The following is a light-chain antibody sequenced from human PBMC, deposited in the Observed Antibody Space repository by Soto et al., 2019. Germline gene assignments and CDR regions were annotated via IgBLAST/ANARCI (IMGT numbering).Light chain of an antibody. J-gene: IGKJ4*02. CDR3: QQSYSSPPT. CDR1: QSIRSY. CDR2: AAP. Sequence: EIQMTQSPSSLSASVGDRVTITCRASQSIRSYLDWYQQKPGKAPKLMIFAAPSLESGVPSRFSGSGSGTDFTLTISSLQPEDFATYYCQQSYSSPPTFGGGTTGDIK. V-gene: IGKV1-39*01.